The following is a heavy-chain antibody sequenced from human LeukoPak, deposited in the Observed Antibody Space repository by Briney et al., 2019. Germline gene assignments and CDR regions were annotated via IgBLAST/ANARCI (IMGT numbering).Heavy chain of an antibody. J-gene: IGHJ6*02. CDR2: IIPIFGTA. CDR3: ARVWSGYDYCGMDV. V-gene: IGHV1-69*13. Sequence: SVEVSCKASGGTFSSYAISWVRQAPGQGLEWMGGIIPIFGTANYAQKFQGRVTITADESTSTAYMELSSLRSEDTAVYYCARVWSGYDYCGMDVWGQGTTVTVSS. D-gene: IGHD3-3*01. CDR1: GGTFSSYA.